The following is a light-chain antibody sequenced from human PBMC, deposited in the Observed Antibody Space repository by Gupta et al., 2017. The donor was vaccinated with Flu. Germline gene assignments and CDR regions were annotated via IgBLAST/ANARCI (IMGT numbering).Light chain of an antibody. CDR1: NIGSRS. Sequence: TARITCEENNIGSRSVHWYQQKPGQAPVLVVSDDSDRPSGISGRLYGSKSGNTATLTISGVGAGDEADYYCQVWTYTSDPSLYVFGTGTKVTVL. CDR2: DDS. V-gene: IGLV3-21*02. CDR3: QVWTYTSDPSLYV. J-gene: IGLJ1*01.